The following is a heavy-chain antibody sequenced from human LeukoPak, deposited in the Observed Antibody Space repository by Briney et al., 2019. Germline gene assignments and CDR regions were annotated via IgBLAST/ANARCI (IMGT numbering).Heavy chain of an antibody. D-gene: IGHD3-10*01. J-gene: IGHJ4*02. Sequence: PGGSLRLSRAASGFTFSSYWMHWVRQAPGKGLVWVSRINSDGSSTSYADSVKGRFTISRDNAKNTLYLQMNSLRAEDTAVYHCARELGQGSGSYYNESPFDYWGQGTLVTVSS. CDR3: ARELGQGSGSYYNESPFDY. CDR1: GFTFSSYW. V-gene: IGHV3-74*01. CDR2: INSDGSST.